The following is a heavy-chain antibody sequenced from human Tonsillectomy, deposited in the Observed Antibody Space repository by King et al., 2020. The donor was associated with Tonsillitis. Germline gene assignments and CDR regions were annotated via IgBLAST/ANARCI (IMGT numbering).Heavy chain of an antibody. CDR3: AKGYDSSGSYPRGPFIFDY. D-gene: IGHD3-22*01. V-gene: IGHV3-23*04. CDR1: GFTFSSYA. J-gene: IGHJ4*02. CDR2: ISGSGGST. Sequence: VQLVESGGGLVQPGGSLRLSCAASGFTFSSYAMSWVRQAPGKGLEWVSAISGSGGSTYYADSVKGRFTISRDNSKNTLYLQMNSLRAEDTAVYYCAKGYDSSGSYPRGPFIFDYWGQGTLVTVSS.